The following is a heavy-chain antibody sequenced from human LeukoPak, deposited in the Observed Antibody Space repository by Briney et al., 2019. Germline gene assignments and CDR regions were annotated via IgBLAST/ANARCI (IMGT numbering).Heavy chain of an antibody. V-gene: IGHV1-8*02. CDR2: INPNSGNT. J-gene: IGHJ3*02. Sequence: ASVKVSCKASGYTFTGYYMHWVRQAPGQGLEWMGWINPNSGNTGYAQKFQGRVTMTRNTSISTAYMELSSLRSEDTAVYYCARATSGAFDIWGQGTMVTASS. CDR3: ARATSGAFDI. CDR1: GYTFTGYY.